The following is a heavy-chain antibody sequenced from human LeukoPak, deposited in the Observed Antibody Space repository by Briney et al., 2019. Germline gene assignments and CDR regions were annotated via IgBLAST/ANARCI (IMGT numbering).Heavy chain of an antibody. J-gene: IGHJ4*02. CDR1: GFIFTDHG. D-gene: IGHD4-11*01. Sequence: PGGSLRLSCAESGFIFTDHGFHWVRQAPGKGLEWVAAIWSDATNMFYANSVKGRFFIQRDDYQNTVYLEMSSLRAEDTAVYYCAKDAKRGFDSSNSSQYWGQGSLVTVSS. V-gene: IGHV3-33*06. CDR2: IWSDATNM. CDR3: AKDAKRGFDSSNSSQY.